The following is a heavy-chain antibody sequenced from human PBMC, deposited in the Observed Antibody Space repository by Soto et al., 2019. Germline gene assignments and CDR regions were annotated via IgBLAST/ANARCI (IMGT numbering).Heavy chain of an antibody. CDR1: GFTFGDYA. J-gene: IGHJ5*02. D-gene: IGHD6-19*01. CDR3: TRGYSSGWYENWFDP. V-gene: IGHV3-49*03. Sequence: GSLRLSCTASGFTFGDYAMSWFRQAPGKGLEWVGFIRSKAYGGTTEYAASVKGRFTISRDDSKSIAYLQMNSLKTEDTAVYYCTRGYSSGWYENWFDPWGQGTLVTVSS. CDR2: IRSKAYGGTT.